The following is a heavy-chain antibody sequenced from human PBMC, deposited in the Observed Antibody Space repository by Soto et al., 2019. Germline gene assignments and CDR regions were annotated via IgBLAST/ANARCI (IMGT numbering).Heavy chain of an antibody. J-gene: IGHJ5*02. CDR2: VNHSGST. CDR3: ARGWSGLVIIRFDP. CDR1: GGSFSGYY. V-gene: IGHV4-34*01. Sequence: SETLSLTCAVYGGSFSGYYWSWIRQPPGKGLEWIGEVNHSGSTNYNPSLKSRVTISVDTSKNQFSLKLSSVTAADTAVYYCARGWSGLVIIRFDPWGQGTLVTVAS. D-gene: IGHD3-9*01.